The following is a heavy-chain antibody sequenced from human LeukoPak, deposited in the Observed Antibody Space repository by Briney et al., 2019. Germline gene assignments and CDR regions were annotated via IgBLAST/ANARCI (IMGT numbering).Heavy chain of an antibody. CDR1: GFTLSRYG. Sequence: PGGSLSLSCATSGFTLSRYGVAWVRQAPGKGREWVADIKEDGNEKNYLASVQGRFTISRDIAGNAVHLEMNSLRVEDTAVYYCTRMLLFQSSSYRPSDYWGQGTLVTVSS. J-gene: IGHJ4*02. V-gene: IGHV3-7*01. CDR2: IKEDGNEK. CDR3: TRMLLFQSSSYRPSDY. D-gene: IGHD3-22*01.